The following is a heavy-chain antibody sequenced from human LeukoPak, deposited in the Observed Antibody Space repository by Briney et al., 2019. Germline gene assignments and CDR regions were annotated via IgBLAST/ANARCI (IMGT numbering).Heavy chain of an antibody. CDR3: APLGVTTWLDY. Sequence: GGSLRLSCAATGFSFSNSWMTWVRQAPGKGPEWVSAISGSGGSTYYADSVKGRFTISRDNSKNTLYLQMNSLRAEDTAVYYCAPLGVTTWLDYWGQGTLVTVSS. J-gene: IGHJ4*02. D-gene: IGHD4-17*01. CDR2: ISGSGGST. V-gene: IGHV3-23*01. CDR1: GFSFSNSW.